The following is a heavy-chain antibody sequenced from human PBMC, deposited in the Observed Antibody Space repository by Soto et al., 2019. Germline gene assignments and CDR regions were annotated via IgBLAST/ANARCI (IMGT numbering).Heavy chain of an antibody. CDR2: VNPYGGTT. CDR1: GYTFIDSC. Sequence: ASVKGSCKASGYTFIDSCIHWVRQAPGQGFEWMGWVNPYGGTTHSAQKFEGRVTMTRDTSISTAYMELTGLKYDDTAIYYGARDLGGYDLYGPASGGQGTLGTFSS. J-gene: IGHJ4*02. CDR3: ARDLGGYDLYGPAS. V-gene: IGHV1-2*02. D-gene: IGHD3-3*01.